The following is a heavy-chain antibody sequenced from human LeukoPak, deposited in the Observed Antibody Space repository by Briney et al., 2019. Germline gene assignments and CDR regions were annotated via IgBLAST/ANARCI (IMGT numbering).Heavy chain of an antibody. CDR3: ARGSSLDY. CDR2: INHSGST. J-gene: IGHJ4*02. CDR1: GGSFSGYY. Sequence: SETLSLTCAVYGGSFSGYYWSWIRQPPGKGLEWIGEINHSGSTNYNPPLKSRVTISVDTSKNQFSLKLSSVTAADTAVYYCARGSSLDYWGQGTLVTVSS. V-gene: IGHV4-34*01.